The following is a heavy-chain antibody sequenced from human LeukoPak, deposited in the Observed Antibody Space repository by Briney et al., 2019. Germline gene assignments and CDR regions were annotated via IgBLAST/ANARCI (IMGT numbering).Heavy chain of an antibody. J-gene: IGHJ4*02. D-gene: IGHD1-14*01. CDR2: TSYDGSNK. V-gene: IGHV3-30*04. Sequence: GGSLRLSCAASGFTFSSYAMHWVRQAPGKGLEWVAVTSYDGSNKYYADSVKGRFTISRDNSKNTLYLQMNSLRAEDTAVYYCAKLHNLNCDYWGLGTLATVSS. CDR3: AKLHNLNCDY. CDR1: GFTFSSYA.